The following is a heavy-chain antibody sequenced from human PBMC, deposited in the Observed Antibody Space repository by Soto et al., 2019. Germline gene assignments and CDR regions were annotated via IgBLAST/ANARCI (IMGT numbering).Heavy chain of an antibody. CDR1: GFTFSSYS. J-gene: IGHJ5*02. D-gene: IGHD6-13*01. CDR3: ARHPERIAQIGWFDP. CDR2: ISSSSSTI. Sequence: EVQLVESGGGLEQPGGSLRLSCAASGFTFSSYSMNWVRQAPGKGLEWVSYISSSSSTIYYADSVKGRFTISRDNAKNSLYLQMNSLRAEDTAVYYCARHPERIAQIGWFDPWGQGTLVTVSS. V-gene: IGHV3-48*01.